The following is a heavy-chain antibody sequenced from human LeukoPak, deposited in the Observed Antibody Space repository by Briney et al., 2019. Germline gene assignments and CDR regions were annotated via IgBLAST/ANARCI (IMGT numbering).Heavy chain of an antibody. Sequence: GGSLRLSCVASGFIFGDYAMHWVRQAPGKGLEWVAAIAFDDTDRYYIDSVKGRFTISRDDSKNTLYLHMTSLRAEDTAVYYCTNSDDYGDYWGQGTLVTVSS. CDR2: IAFDDTDR. J-gene: IGHJ4*02. CDR1: GFIFGDYA. V-gene: IGHV3-30*04. CDR3: TNSDDYGDY.